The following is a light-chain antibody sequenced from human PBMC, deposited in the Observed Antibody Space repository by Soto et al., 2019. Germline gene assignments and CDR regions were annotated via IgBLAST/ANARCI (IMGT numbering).Light chain of an antibody. Sequence: EIVMTQSPATLSVSPGERATISCRASQSVSSNLAWYQQKPGQAPRLLIYGASTRATGIPDRFSGSGSGTEFTLTISSLQSEDFAVYYCQQYNNWPRTFGQGTKV. CDR2: GAS. CDR1: QSVSSN. V-gene: IGKV3-15*01. CDR3: QQYNNWPRT. J-gene: IGKJ1*01.